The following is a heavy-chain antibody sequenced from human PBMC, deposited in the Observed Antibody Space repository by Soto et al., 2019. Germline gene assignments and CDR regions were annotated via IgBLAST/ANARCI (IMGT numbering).Heavy chain of an antibody. V-gene: IGHV1-69*01. CDR3: ATNEGRDGYSFDY. Sequence: QVQLVQSGAEVKKPGSSVKVSCKASGVTFSRQDMRWVRQAPGQGLEWMGGIIPIFGTPQYAEKFQDRVTRTAEDSTSTATMELSSLTSEDTAVYYCATNEGRDGYSFDYWGQGTLVTVSS. CDR2: IIPIFGTP. CDR1: GVTFSRQD. D-gene: IGHD5-12*01. J-gene: IGHJ4*02.